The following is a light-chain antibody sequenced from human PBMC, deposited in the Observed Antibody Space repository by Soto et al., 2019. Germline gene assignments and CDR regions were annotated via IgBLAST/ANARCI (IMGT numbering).Light chain of an antibody. J-gene: IGLJ2*01. V-gene: IGLV2-14*03. Sequence: QSVLTQPASVSGSTGQSITISCTGSSSDIGHYNFVSWYQHHPGKAPKLIIYDVSDRPSGVSNRFSGSKSGNTASLTISGLQAEDEADYYCSSYATNRDVLFGGGTKPTVL. CDR3: SSYATNRDVL. CDR2: DVS. CDR1: SSDIGHYNF.